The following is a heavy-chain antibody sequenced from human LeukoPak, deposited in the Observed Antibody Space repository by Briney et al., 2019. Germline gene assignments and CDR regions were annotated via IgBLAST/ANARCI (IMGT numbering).Heavy chain of an antibody. CDR2: IYHSGST. CDR3: ARRFSGYDYGYFGY. Sequence: PSGTLSLTCAVSGGSISSSNWWSWVRQPPGKGLEWIGEIYHSGSTNYNPSLKSRVTISVDKSKNQFSLKLSSVTAADSAVYYCARRFSGYDYGYFGYWGQGALVTVSS. V-gene: IGHV4-4*02. D-gene: IGHD5-12*01. CDR1: GGSISSSNW. J-gene: IGHJ4*02.